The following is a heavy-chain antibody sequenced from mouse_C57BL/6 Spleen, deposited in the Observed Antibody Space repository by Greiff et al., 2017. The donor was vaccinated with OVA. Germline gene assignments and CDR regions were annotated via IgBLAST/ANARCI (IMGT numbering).Heavy chain of an antibody. D-gene: IGHD4-1*01. J-gene: IGHJ3*01. V-gene: IGHV5-6*01. CDR2: ISSGGSYT. CDR1: GFTFSSYG. CDR3: ARQAGTGAWFAY. Sequence: DVQLVESGGDLVKPGGSLKLSCAASGFTFSSYGMSWVRQTPDKRLEWVATISSGGSYTYYPDSVKGRFTISRDNAKNTLYLQMSSLKSEDTAMYYCARQAGTGAWFAYWGQ.